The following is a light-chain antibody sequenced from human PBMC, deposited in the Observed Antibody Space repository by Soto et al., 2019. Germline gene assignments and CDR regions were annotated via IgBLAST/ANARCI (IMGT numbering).Light chain of an antibody. J-gene: IGLJ3*02. V-gene: IGLV1-40*01. Sequence: QSVLTQPPSVSGAPGQRVAISCTGSSSNIGAGFDVHWYQQLPGAAPKLLIYDNTIRPSGVPDRFSGSKSGTSASLAISGLQAEDEADYYCQSYDSSLSGVVFGGGTKLTVL. CDR2: DNT. CDR3: QSYDSSLSGVV. CDR1: SSNIGAGFD.